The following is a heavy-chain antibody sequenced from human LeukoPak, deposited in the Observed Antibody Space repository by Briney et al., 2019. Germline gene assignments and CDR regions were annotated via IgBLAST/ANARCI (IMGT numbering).Heavy chain of an antibody. CDR1: GYSFTSYW. D-gene: IGHD6-19*01. J-gene: IGHJ4*02. Sequence: GEPLKISCKGSGYSFTSYWIGWVRHMPEKGLEWMGMIYSGDSDTRYSPSFQGQVTISADKSISTAYLQWSSLKASDTAMYYRATTAGYSGGWHLDYWGQGTLVTVSS. V-gene: IGHV5-51*01. CDR3: ATTAGYSGGWHLDY. CDR2: IYSGDSDT.